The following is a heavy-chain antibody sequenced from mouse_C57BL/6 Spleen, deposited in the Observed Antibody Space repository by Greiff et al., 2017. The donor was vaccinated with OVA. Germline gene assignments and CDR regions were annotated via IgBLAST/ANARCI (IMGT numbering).Heavy chain of an antibody. CDR1: GYTFTSYW. D-gene: IGHD2-4*01. V-gene: IGHV1-50*01. Sequence: QVHVKQPGAELVKPGASVKLSCKASGYTFTSYWMQWVKQRPGQGLEWIGEIDPSDSYTNYNQKFKGKATLTVDTSSSTAYMQLSSLTSEDSAVYYCARCDSYYFDYWGQGTTRTVSS. CDR3: ARCDSYYFDY. J-gene: IGHJ2*01. CDR2: IDPSDSYT.